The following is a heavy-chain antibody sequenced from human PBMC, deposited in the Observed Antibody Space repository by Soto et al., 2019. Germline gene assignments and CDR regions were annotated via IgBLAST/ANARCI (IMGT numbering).Heavy chain of an antibody. CDR1: GFTFSHSW. CDR3: ARDRRDGYIFDY. CDR2: IKEDGSEI. D-gene: IGHD5-12*01. V-gene: IGHV3-7*01. Sequence: GGSLRLSCAASGFTFSHSWMSWVRQAPGKGLEWVANIKEDGSEIHYVDSVKGRFTISRDNAKNSLFLQMNSPRAEDTAVYYCARDRRDGYIFDYWGQGTLVTVSS. J-gene: IGHJ4*02.